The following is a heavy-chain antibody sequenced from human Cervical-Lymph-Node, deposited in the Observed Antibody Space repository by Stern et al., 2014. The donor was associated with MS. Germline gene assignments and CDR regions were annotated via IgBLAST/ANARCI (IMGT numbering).Heavy chain of an antibody. J-gene: IGHJ4*02. CDR3: ARGTTVFLYSFDL. Sequence: EVQLVESGGGLVQPGRSLRLSCAASGFTFDDYAMHWVRPVPGEGLGWVSGISWNSVTKGYADSVKGRFTISRDNAKNSGFLQLDSLRVEDTALYYCARGTTVFLYSFDLWGQGTLVTVSS. V-gene: IGHV3-9*01. CDR1: GFTFDDYA. D-gene: IGHD4-11*01. CDR2: ISWNSVTK.